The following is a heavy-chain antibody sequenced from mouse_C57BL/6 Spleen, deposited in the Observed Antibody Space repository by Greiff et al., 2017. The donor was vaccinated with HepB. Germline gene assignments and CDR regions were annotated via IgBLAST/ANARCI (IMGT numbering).Heavy chain of an antibody. V-gene: IGHV5-17*01. Sequence: EVKLQESGGGLVKPGGSLKLSCAASGFTFSDYGMHWVRQAPEKGLEWVAYISSGSSTIYYADTVKGRFTISRDNAKNTLFLQMTSLRSEDTAMYYCARGGDYPFDYWGQGTTLTVSS. CDR3: ARGGDYPFDY. CDR2: ISSGSSTI. CDR1: GFTFSDYG. J-gene: IGHJ2*01. D-gene: IGHD2-4*01.